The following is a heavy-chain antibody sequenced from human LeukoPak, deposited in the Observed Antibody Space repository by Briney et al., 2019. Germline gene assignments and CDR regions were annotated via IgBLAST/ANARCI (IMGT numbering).Heavy chain of an antibody. CDR3: ARETEVPGGRSWDF. CDR2: IHPSGTT. J-gene: IGHJ4*02. V-gene: IGHV4-4*07. D-gene: IGHD6-19*01. CDR1: GGSISSYY. Sequence: SETLPLTCTVSGGSISSYYWTRIRQPAGKGLEWIGRIHPSGTTNHNPSLKSRVIMSLDMSNNQFSLKVRSVTAADTAVYYCARETEVPGGRSWDFWGQGTLVTVSS.